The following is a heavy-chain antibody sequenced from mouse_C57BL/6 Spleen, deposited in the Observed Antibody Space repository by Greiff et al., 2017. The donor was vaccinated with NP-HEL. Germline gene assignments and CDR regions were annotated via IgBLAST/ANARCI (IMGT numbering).Heavy chain of an antibody. CDR2: IWSDGST. CDR3: ARHGIYYYGSSYGYAMDY. D-gene: IGHD1-1*01. CDR1: GFSLTSYG. J-gene: IGHJ4*01. Sequence: VQLVESGPGLVAPSQSLSITCTVSGFSLTSYGVHWVRQPPGKGLEWLVVIWSDGSTTYNSALKSRLSISKDNSKSQVFLKMNSLQTDDTAMYYCARHGIYYYGSSYGYAMDYWGQGTSVTVSS. V-gene: IGHV2-6-1*01.